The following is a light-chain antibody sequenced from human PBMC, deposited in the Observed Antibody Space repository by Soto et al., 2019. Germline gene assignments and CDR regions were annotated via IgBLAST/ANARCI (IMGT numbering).Light chain of an antibody. Sequence: EIVMTQSPATLSVSPGERATLSCRASQSVTSNLAWYQQKPGQAPSLLIYGASTRSTDIPPRFSGSGSVTDFTLTISSLLSEDFAVYYCQQYNNWPLTFGGGTKVEIK. CDR3: QQYNNWPLT. CDR2: GAS. J-gene: IGKJ4*01. V-gene: IGKV3-15*01. CDR1: QSVTSN.